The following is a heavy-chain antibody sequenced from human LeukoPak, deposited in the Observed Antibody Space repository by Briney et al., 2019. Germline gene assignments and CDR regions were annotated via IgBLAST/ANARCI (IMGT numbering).Heavy chain of an antibody. CDR3: AKQPYYGSGSYWAFDI. J-gene: IGHJ3*02. D-gene: IGHD3-10*01. V-gene: IGHV3-30*18. CDR1: GFTFSSYG. CDR2: ISYDGSNK. Sequence: GGSLRLSCAASGFTFSSYGMHWVRQAPGKGLEWVAVISYDGSNKYYADSVKGRFTISRDNSKNTLYLQMNSLRAEDTAVYYCAKQPYYGSGSYWAFDIWGQGTMATVSS.